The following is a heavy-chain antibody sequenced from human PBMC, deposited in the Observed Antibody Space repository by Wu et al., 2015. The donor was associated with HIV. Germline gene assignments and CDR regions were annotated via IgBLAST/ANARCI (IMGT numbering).Heavy chain of an antibody. CDR3: ARELGIVTMLVVVICVAFDI. J-gene: IGHJ3*02. V-gene: IGHV1-2*02. CDR1: GYTFTGYY. Sequence: QVQLVQSGAEVKKPGASVKVSCKASGYTFTGYYIHWVRQAPGQGLEWMGWINPNIGDTNYAQKFQGRATMTRDTSIGTAYMELSRLRSDDTAVYYCARELGIVTMLVVVICVAFDIWARDNGHVSS. CDR2: INPNIGDT. D-gene: IGHD3-22*01.